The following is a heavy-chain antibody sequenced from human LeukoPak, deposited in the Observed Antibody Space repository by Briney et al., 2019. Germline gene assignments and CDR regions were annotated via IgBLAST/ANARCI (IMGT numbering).Heavy chain of an antibody. CDR1: GGPISSGDYY. Sequence: PSETLSLTCSVSGGPISSGDYYWNWMRQPPGKGLEWIGYIYYSGSTYYNPSLKSRVTISVDTSKSRFSLKLSSVTAADTAVYYCARGSIDRDLDYWGQGTLVAVSS. D-gene: IGHD2-21*01. CDR3: ARGSIDRDLDY. J-gene: IGHJ4*02. V-gene: IGHV4-30-4*01. CDR2: IYYSGST.